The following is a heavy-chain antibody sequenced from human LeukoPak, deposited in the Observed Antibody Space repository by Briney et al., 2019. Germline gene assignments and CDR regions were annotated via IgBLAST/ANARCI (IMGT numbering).Heavy chain of an antibody. J-gene: IGHJ6*02. Sequence: SETLSLTCTVSGGSISSYYWSWIRQPPGKGLEWIGYIYYSGSTNYNPSLKSRVTISVDTSKNQFSLKLSSVTAADTAVYYCARTREWFGEGHYYGMDVWGQGTTVTVSS. V-gene: IGHV4-59*08. D-gene: IGHD3-10*01. CDR2: IYYSGST. CDR1: GGSISSYY. CDR3: ARTREWFGEGHYYGMDV.